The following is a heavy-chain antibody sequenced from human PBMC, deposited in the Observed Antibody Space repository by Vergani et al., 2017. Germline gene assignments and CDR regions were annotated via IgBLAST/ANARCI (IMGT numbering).Heavy chain of an antibody. J-gene: IGHJ4*02. D-gene: IGHD5-12*01. Sequence: VQLLESGGGLVQPGGSLSLSCAASGFTFISYAMSWVGQAPGKGLEWIGSIHYSGSTYYNPSLKSRVTISVDTSKNQFSLKRSSVTAADTAVYYCARLRGYSGYDLDYWGQGTLVTVSS. CDR2: IHYSGST. CDR3: ARLRGYSGYDLDY. CDR1: GFTFISYA. V-gene: IGHV4-39*01.